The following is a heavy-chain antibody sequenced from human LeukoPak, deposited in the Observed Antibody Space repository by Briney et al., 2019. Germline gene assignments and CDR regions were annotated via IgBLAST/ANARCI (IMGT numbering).Heavy chain of an antibody. Sequence: ASVKVSCKASGYTFTSYYMHWVRQAPGQGLEWMGIINPSGGSTSYARKFQGRVTMTRGTSTSTVYMELSSLRSEDTAVYYCARDLGYSSSWDILIDYWGQGTLVTVSS. V-gene: IGHV1-46*01. CDR1: GYTFTSYY. J-gene: IGHJ4*02. D-gene: IGHD6-13*01. CDR3: ARDLGYSSSWDILIDY. CDR2: INPSGGST.